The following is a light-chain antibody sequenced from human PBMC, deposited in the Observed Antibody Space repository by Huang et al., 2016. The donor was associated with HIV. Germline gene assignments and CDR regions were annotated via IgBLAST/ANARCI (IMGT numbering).Light chain of an antibody. V-gene: IGKV1-33*01. J-gene: IGKJ1*01. Sequence: DIQITQSPSSLSASVGDRVTITCQARQDIRNYLNWYQQKPGKAPKLLIYDASNLETGVPSRFGVSGSGPDVTVTIISLQPEDIATYYWQQFDNLPGTFGQATKVEIK. CDR3: QQFDNLPGT. CDR2: DAS. CDR1: QDIRNY.